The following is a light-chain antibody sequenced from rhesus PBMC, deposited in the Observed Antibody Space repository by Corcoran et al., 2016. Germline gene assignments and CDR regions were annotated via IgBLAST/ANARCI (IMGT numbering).Light chain of an antibody. CDR2: KAS. J-gene: IGKJ4*01. CDR3: RQRTSYPIT. Sequence: DIQMTQSPSSLSAPVGDRVTITCRASLGICSYLAWYQPKPGKAPKLLIYKASTLQSGITSLFSGKGSGTEFNKTISNLQTGDFATYCRRQRTSYPITFSGGTKVEIK. V-gene: IGKV1-25*01. CDR1: LGICSY.